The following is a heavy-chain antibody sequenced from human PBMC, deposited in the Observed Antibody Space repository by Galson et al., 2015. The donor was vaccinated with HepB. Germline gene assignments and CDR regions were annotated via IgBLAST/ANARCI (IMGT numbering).Heavy chain of an antibody. Sequence: QSGAEVKKPGESLKISCKGSGHTFSSYWIGWVRQMPGKGLEWMGIIYPGDSDTRYSPSFQGQVTISADKSISTAYLQWSSLKASDTAMYYCARQSEYSSSSVTFFDYWGQGTLVTVSS. J-gene: IGHJ4*02. CDR2: IYPGDSDT. D-gene: IGHD6-6*01. CDR3: ARQSEYSSSSVTFFDY. CDR1: GHTFSSYW. V-gene: IGHV5-51*01.